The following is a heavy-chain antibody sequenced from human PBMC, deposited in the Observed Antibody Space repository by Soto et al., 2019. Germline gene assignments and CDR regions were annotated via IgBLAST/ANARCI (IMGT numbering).Heavy chain of an antibody. Sequence: QVQLVQSGAEVKKPGASVKVSCKASGYTFTSYGISWVRQAPGQGLEWMGWISAYNGNTNYAQKLQGKVTMTTDTSTSTAYMELRRLRSDDTAVYYCAGRDYYDSSGYTSFDYWGQGTLVTVSS. J-gene: IGHJ4*02. D-gene: IGHD3-22*01. CDR3: AGRDYYDSSGYTSFDY. CDR1: GYTFTSYG. CDR2: ISAYNGNT. V-gene: IGHV1-18*01.